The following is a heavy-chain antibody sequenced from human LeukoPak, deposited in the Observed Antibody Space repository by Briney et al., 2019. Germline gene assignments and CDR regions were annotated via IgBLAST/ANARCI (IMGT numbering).Heavy chain of an antibody. CDR2: IYYSGST. J-gene: IGHJ5*02. CDR3: ARDSTVINNWFDP. Sequence: SETLSLTCTVSGGSISSYYWSWIRQPPGKGLEWIGYIYYSGSTNYNPSLKSRVTISVDTSKNQFSLKLSSVTAADTAVYYCARDSTVINNWFDPWGQGTLVTVSS. D-gene: IGHD4-23*01. CDR1: GGSISSYY. V-gene: IGHV4-59*12.